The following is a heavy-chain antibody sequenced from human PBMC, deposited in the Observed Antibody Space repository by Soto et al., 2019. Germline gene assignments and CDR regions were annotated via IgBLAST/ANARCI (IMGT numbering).Heavy chain of an antibody. CDR2: ISAYNGNT. Sequence: XSVKVACKASGYTLTSYGIIWVRQAPGQGLEWMGWISAYNGNTNYAQKLQCRVTMTTDTSASTAYMELRSLRSEDTAVYYCARDGLRLGFLEWSTSPPNWFDPWGQRTLVTVSS. CDR3: ARDGLRLGFLEWSTSPPNWFDP. V-gene: IGHV1-18*01. CDR1: GYTLTSYG. D-gene: IGHD3-3*01. J-gene: IGHJ5*02.